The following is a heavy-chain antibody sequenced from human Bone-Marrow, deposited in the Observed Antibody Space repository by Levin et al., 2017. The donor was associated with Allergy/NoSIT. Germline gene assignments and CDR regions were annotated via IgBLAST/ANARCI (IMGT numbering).Heavy chain of an antibody. Sequence: LSLTCAASGFPFSSYAMSWVRQAPGKGLEWVSAISGSGGSTYYADSVKGRFTISRDNSKNTLYLQMNSLRAEDTAVYYCAKGSQVAVAGTLKCYFDYWGQGTLVTVSS. V-gene: IGHV3-23*01. CDR1: GFPFSSYA. CDR2: ISGSGGST. CDR3: AKGSQVAVAGTLKCYFDY. D-gene: IGHD6-19*01. J-gene: IGHJ4*02.